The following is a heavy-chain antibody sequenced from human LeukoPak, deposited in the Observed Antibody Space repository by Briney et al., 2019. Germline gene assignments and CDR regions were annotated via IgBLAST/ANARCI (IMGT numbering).Heavy chain of an antibody. Sequence: GGSLRLSCAASGFTFSSSAMSWVRQAPGKGLEWVSSGSGGSPYYADSVKGRFTISRDNSKNTLYLQMNSLRAEDTAVYYCAKGPLLWDWGQGTLVTVSS. J-gene: IGHJ4*02. CDR3: AKGPLLWD. CDR1: GFTFSSSA. CDR2: GSGGSP. D-gene: IGHD2/OR15-2a*01. V-gene: IGHV3-23*01.